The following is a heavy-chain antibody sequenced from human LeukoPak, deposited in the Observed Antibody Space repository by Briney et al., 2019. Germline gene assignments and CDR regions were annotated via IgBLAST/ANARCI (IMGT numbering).Heavy chain of an antibody. CDR1: GGSISSGDYY. CDR3: ARDVSGGDLSP. D-gene: IGHD2-21*02. V-gene: IGHV4-30-4*02. CDR2: IYYSGST. Sequence: KPSETLSLTCTVSGGSISSGDYYWSWIRQPPGKGLEWIGYIYYSGSTYYNPSLKSRVTISVDTSKNQFSLKLSSVTAADTAVYYCARDVSGGDLSPWGQGTLITVSS. J-gene: IGHJ5*02.